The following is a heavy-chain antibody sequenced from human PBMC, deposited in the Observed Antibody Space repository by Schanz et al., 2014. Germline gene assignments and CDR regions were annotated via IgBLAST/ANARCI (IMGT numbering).Heavy chain of an antibody. CDR3: ASSGAGYSSSWDFDY. Sequence: QVQLIQSGAEVKKPGASVKVSCTASGYTFTSYDINWVRQAPGQGLEWLGWMNPDSGNTGYAQKFQGRVTMTRDTSTSTVYMELSSLRSEDTAVYYCASSGAGYSSSWDFDYWGQGSLVTVSS. CDR1: GYTFTSYD. CDR2: MNPDSGNT. D-gene: IGHD6-13*01. V-gene: IGHV1-8*01. J-gene: IGHJ4*02.